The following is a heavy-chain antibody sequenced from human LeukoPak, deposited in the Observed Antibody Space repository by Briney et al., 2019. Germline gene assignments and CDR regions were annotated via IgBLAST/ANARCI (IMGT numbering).Heavy chain of an antibody. D-gene: IGHD3-3*01. CDR3: ARGLTIFGVDYYYYGMDV. J-gene: IGHJ6*02. V-gene: IGHV4-34*01. CDR2: INHSGST. CDR1: GGSFSGYY. Sequence: SETLSLTCAVYGGSFSGYYWSWIRQPPGKGLEWIGEINHSGSTNYNPSLKSRVTISVDTSKNQFSLKLSSGTAADTAVYYCARGLTIFGVDYYYYGMDVWGQGTTVTVSS.